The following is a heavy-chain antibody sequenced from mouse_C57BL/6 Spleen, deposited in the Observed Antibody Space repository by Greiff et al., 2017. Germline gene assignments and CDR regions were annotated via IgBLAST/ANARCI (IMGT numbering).Heavy chain of an antibody. V-gene: IGHV5-4*01. CDR1: GFTFSSYA. CDR3: AREDLGAY. J-gene: IGHJ3*01. CDR2: ISDGGSYT. Sequence: EVHLVESGGGLVKPGGSLKLSCAASGFTFSSYAMSWVRQTPEKRLEWVATISDGGSYTYYPDNVKGRFTISRDNAKNNLYLQMSHLKSEDTAMYYCAREDLGAYWGQGTLVTVSA. D-gene: IGHD3-1*01.